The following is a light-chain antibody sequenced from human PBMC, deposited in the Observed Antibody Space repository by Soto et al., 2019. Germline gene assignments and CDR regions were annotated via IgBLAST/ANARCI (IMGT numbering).Light chain of an antibody. CDR1: SSNIGAGYD. Sequence: QSVLTQPPSVSGAPGQRVTISCTGSSSNIGAGYDVHWYQQLPGTAPKLLISGDTNRPSGVPDRFSGSKSGTSASLAITGLRAEDEADDYCQSFDSSLSGWLFGGGTQLTVL. CDR3: QSFDSSLSGWL. V-gene: IGLV1-40*01. CDR2: GDT. J-gene: IGLJ3*02.